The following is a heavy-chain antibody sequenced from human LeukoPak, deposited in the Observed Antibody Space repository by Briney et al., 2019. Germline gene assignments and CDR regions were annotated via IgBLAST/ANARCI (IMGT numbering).Heavy chain of an antibody. J-gene: IGHJ4*02. CDR3: ARDYGDY. V-gene: IGHV3-7*01. Sequence: PGGSLSLSCEPSGFTYGYYWMTWVRQAPGKGLEWAANINQYGNETYYVDSVKGRFFIFRDNVKNSLYLQMNRLRAEDTAVYYCARDYGDYWGQGTLVTVSS. CDR2: INQYGNET. CDR1: GFTYGYYW. D-gene: IGHD4-17*01.